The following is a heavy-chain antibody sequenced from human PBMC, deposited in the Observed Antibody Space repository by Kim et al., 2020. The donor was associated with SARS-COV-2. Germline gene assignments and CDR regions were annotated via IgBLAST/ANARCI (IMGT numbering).Heavy chain of an antibody. D-gene: IGHD2-2*01. V-gene: IGHV3-23*01. J-gene: IGHJ5*02. Sequence: VKDQFPISRDNSKNTLYLQMNSLRAEDTAVYYCAKDGGAYQLLPYNWFDPWGQGTLVTVSS. CDR3: AKDGGAYQLLPYNWFDP.